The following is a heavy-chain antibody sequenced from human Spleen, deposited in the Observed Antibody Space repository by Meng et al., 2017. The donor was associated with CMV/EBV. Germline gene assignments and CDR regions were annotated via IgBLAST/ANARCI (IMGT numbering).Heavy chain of an antibody. CDR1: GFTVSTNY. CDR2: IHRGGNT. V-gene: IGHV3-53*01. J-gene: IGHJ6*02. Sequence: GGSLRLSCAASGFTVSTNYMSWVRQAPGKGPAWVSVIHRGGNTDYADSVKGRFTISRDNSKNTLYLDIHSLRAEDTAVYYCARHSQETYYDFWSGNSDYYYYYGMDVWGQGTTVTVSS. D-gene: IGHD3-3*01. CDR3: ARHSQETYYDFWSGNSDYYYYYGMDV.